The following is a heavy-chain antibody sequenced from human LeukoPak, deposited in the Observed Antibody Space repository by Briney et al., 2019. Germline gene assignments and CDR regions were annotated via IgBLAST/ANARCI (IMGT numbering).Heavy chain of an antibody. CDR2: ISSSGSYI. J-gene: IGHJ4*02. Sequence: GGSLRLSCAASGFTFSSYSMNWVRQAPGKGLEWVSSISSSGSYIYYADSVKGRFTISRDNAKNSLYLQMNSLRAEDTAVYYCARDRYSYGDPYYFDYWGQGTLVTVSS. CDR3: ARDRYSYGDPYYFDY. V-gene: IGHV3-21*01. CDR1: GFTFSSYS. D-gene: IGHD5-18*01.